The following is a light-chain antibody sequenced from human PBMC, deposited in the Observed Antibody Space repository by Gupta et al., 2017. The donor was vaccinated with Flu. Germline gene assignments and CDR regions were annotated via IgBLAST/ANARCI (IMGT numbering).Light chain of an antibody. CDR1: ALPNRY. CDR3: QSADSSGSYWV. Sequence: SYELTQPPSASVSPGQTATITCSGDALPNRYAYWYQQKPGQAPILLIYKDTERPSGIPERFSGSSSGTTVTLTISGVQAGDEADYYCQSADSSGSYWVFGGGTKLTVI. CDR2: KDT. J-gene: IGLJ3*02. V-gene: IGLV3-25*02.